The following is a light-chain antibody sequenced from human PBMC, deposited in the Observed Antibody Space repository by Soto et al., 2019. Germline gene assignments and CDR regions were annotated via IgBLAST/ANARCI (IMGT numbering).Light chain of an antibody. CDR2: GAS. Sequence: EIEMTQSPANLSLSPRERAALSCRASQSMNSELAWYQQKPGQPPRLLIYGASTRATGVPARFTGSESGSEFSLTISGLQSEDFAVYYCQQGHNWPLTFGQGTRLEI. V-gene: IGKV3-15*01. J-gene: IGKJ2*01. CDR3: QQGHNWPLT. CDR1: QSMNSE.